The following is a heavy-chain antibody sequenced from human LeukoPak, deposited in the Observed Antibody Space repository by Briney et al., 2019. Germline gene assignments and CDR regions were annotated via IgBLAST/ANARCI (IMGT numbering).Heavy chain of an antibody. Sequence: GRSLRLSCAASGFTFSSYAMHWVRQAPGEGLEWVAVISYDGSNKYYADSVKGRFTISRDNSKNTLYLQMNSLRAEDTAVYYCARGGLGAFDIWGQGTMVTVSS. CDR3: ARGGLGAFDI. V-gene: IGHV3-30-3*01. CDR2: ISYDGSNK. CDR1: GFTFSSYA. J-gene: IGHJ3*02.